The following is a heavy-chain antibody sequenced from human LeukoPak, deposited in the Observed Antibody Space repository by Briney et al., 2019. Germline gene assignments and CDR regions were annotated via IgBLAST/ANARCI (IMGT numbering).Heavy chain of an antibody. V-gene: IGHV1-69*13. D-gene: IGHD2-15*01. J-gene: IGHJ4*02. CDR3: ARGSVVYCSGGSCERLFFGDY. CDR2: IIPIFGTA. Sequence: SVKVSCKASGGTFSSYAISWVRQAPGQGLEWMGGIIPIFGTANYAQKFQGRVTITADESTSTAYMELSSLRSEDTAVYYCARGSVVYCSGGSCERLFFGDYWGQGTLVTVSS. CDR1: GGTFSSYA.